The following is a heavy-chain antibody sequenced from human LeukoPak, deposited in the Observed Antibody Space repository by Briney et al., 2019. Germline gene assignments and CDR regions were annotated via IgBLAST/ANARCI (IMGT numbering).Heavy chain of an antibody. Sequence: SQTLSLTCAVSGGSISSGGYSWSWIRQPPGKGLEWIGYIYHSGSTYYNPSLKSRVTMSVDTSKNQFSLKLSSVTAADTAVYYCARDGDSSGWSARDWFDPWGQGTLVTVSS. CDR1: GGSISSGGYS. D-gene: IGHD6-19*01. CDR3: ARDGDSSGWSARDWFDP. V-gene: IGHV4-30-2*01. J-gene: IGHJ5*02. CDR2: IYHSGST.